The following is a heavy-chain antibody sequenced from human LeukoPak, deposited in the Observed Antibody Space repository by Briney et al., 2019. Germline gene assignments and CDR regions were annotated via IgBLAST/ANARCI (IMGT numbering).Heavy chain of an antibody. CDR3: ARDSFDF. V-gene: IGHV1-2*02. CDR2: INPNSGGT. Sequence: GASVKVSCKASGYTFTDYYMLWVRQAPGQGLEWMGWINPNSGGTNYAQKFQGRVTMTTDTSTSTAYMELRSLRSDDTAVYYCARDSFDFWGQGTLVTVSS. J-gene: IGHJ4*02. D-gene: IGHD3-3*01. CDR1: GYTFTDYY.